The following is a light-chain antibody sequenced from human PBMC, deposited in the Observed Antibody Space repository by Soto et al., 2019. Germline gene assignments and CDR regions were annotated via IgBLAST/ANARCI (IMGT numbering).Light chain of an antibody. CDR2: EVT. CDR3: SSYTTSSVWM. J-gene: IGLJ3*02. Sequence: QSVLTQPASVSGSPGQSITISCTGTTNDVGGYNYVSWYQQHPGKAPKLMISEVTNRPSGVSNRFSGSKSGNTASLTISGLQAEDEADYYCSSYTTSSVWMFGGGTKLTVL. V-gene: IGLV2-14*01. CDR1: TNDVGGYNY.